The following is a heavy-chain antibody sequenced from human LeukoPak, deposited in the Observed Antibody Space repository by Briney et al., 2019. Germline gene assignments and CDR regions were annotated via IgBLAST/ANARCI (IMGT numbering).Heavy chain of an antibody. CDR2: IWSDGFNK. D-gene: IGHD3-10*01. J-gene: IGHJ3*02. V-gene: IGHV3-30*02. Sequence: GGSLRPSCAASGFTFSSYGIHWVRQAPGKGLEWVVFIWSDGFNKYYADSVKGRFTISRDNSKNTLYLQMNSLRGEDTAVYYCAEDRDSGAIDIWGQGTMVTVSS. CDR1: GFTFSSYG. CDR3: AEDRDSGAIDI.